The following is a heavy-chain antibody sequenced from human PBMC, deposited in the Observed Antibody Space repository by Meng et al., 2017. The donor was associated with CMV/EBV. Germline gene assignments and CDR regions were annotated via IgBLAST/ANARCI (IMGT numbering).Heavy chain of an antibody. CDR1: GGSFSGYY. J-gene: IGHJ6*02. CDR2: INHSGST. Sequence: SETLSLTCAVYGGSFSGYYWSWIRQPPGKGLEWIGEINHSGSTNYSPSLKSRVTISVDTSKNQFSLKLSSVTAADTAVYYCARGVRPGYCSSTSCYTGRPFHYYYYGMDVWGQGTTVTVSS. CDR3: ARGVRPGYCSSTSCYTGRPFHYYYYGMDV. D-gene: IGHD2-2*02. V-gene: IGHV4-34*01.